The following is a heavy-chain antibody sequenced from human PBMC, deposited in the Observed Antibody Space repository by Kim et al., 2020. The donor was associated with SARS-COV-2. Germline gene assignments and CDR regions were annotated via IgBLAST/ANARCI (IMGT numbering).Heavy chain of an antibody. J-gene: IGHJ4*02. CDR3: ARVVITMPWRPFDY. V-gene: IGHV4-39*07. CDR2: IYYSGST. CDR1: GGSISSSSYY. D-gene: IGHD3-10*01. Sequence: SETLSLTCTVSGGSISSSSYYWGWIRQPPGKGLEWIGSIYYSGSTYYNPSLKSRVTISVDTSKNQFSLKLSSVTAADTAVYYCARVVITMPWRPFDYWGQGTLVTVSS.